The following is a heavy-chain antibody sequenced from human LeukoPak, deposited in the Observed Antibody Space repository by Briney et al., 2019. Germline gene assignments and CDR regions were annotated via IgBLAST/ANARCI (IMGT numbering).Heavy chain of an antibody. CDR1: GGSISSSSYY. Sequence: SETLSLTCTVSGGSISSSSYYWGWIRQPPGKGLEWIGYIYYSGSTNYNPSLKSRVTISVDTSKNQFSLKLSSVTAADTAVYYCARHLKAYYYDSSGCYFDYWGQGTLVTVSS. CDR2: IYYSGST. V-gene: IGHV4-61*05. CDR3: ARHLKAYYYDSSGCYFDY. D-gene: IGHD3-22*01. J-gene: IGHJ4*02.